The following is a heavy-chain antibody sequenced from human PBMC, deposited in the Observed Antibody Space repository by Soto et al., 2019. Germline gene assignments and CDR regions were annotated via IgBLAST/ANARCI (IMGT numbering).Heavy chain of an antibody. Sequence: QVQLVESGGGVVQPGRSLRLSCAASGFTFSFFTMHWVRQAPGKGLEWVAVISNDGTNEHYANSVKGRFSISRDESKNTLYLQMDSLKVDDTAVYYCATSLASEVDYWGQGTLVIVSS. CDR2: ISNDGTNE. V-gene: IGHV3-30-3*01. J-gene: IGHJ4*02. CDR3: ATSLASEVDY. CDR1: GFTFSFFT.